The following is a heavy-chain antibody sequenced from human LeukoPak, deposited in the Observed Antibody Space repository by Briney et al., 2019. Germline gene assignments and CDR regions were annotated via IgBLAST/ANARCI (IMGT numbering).Heavy chain of an antibody. J-gene: IGHJ4*02. Sequence: PSETLSLTCAVYGGSFSGYYWSWIRQPPGKGLEWIGEINHSGSTNYNPSLKSRVTISVDTSKNQFSLKLSSVTAADTAVYYCARHGSFPDRRDGYNFDYWGQGTLVTVSS. CDR1: GGSFSGYY. CDR2: INHSGST. D-gene: IGHD5-24*01. CDR3: ARHGSFPDRRDGYNFDY. V-gene: IGHV4-34*01.